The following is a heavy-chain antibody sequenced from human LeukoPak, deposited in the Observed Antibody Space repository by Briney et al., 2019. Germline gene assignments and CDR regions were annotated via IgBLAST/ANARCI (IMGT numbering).Heavy chain of an antibody. D-gene: IGHD5-18*01. CDR1: GFTFSSYA. CDR2: ISGSGGST. V-gene: IGHV3-23*01. J-gene: IGHJ4*02. CDR3: AKDRTAMVKWYFDY. Sequence: GGSLRLSCAASGFTFSSYAMSWVRQAPGKGLGWVSAISGSGGSTYYADSVKGRFTISRDNSKSTLYLQMNSLRAEDSATYYCAKDRTAMVKWYFDYWGQGTLVTVSS.